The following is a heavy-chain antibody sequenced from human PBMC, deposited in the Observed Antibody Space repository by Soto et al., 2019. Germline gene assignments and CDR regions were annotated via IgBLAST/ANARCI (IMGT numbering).Heavy chain of an antibody. J-gene: IGHJ5*02. Sequence: QVQLVQSGAEVKKPGASVKVSCKASGITSTTYAIHWVRQAPGQGLEWMGWINTGNGNTRYSQRFLGRVSLTTDTSASTASMLMSRLTSEATAVYYCARAISGYVTWGQGTMITVSS. D-gene: IGHD5-12*01. V-gene: IGHV1-3*04. CDR3: ARAISGYVT. CDR2: INTGNGNT. CDR1: GITSTTYA.